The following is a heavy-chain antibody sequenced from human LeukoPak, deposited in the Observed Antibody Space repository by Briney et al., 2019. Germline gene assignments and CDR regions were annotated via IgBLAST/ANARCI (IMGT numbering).Heavy chain of an antibody. Sequence: PGGSLRLSCAASGFTVSSNFLSWVRQAPGKGLEWVSVIYSGGKTYYADSVKGPFTISRDNSKNTLYLQMNSLRAEDTAVYYCARGADRWNYFDYWGQGTLVTVSS. V-gene: IGHV3-53*01. CDR2: IYSGGKT. CDR1: GFTVSSNF. CDR3: ARGADRWNYFDY. J-gene: IGHJ4*02. D-gene: IGHD4-23*01.